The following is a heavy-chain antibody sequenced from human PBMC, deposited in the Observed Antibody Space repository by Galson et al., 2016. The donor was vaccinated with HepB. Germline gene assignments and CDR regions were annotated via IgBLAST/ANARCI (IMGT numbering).Heavy chain of an antibody. CDR1: GYTLTSYG. CDR3: ARDGGDCSGRSCYHYGMDV. J-gene: IGHJ6*02. CDR2: ISPYKGKK. V-gene: IGHV1-18*01. Sequence: SVKVSCKASGYTLTSYGISWVRQAPGQGLEWMGWISPYKGKKNYAQNVQGRVTMTTDTSTSTAYMELRSLRSDETAVYYCARDGGDCSGRSCYHYGMDVWGQGTTVTVSS. D-gene: IGHD2-15*01.